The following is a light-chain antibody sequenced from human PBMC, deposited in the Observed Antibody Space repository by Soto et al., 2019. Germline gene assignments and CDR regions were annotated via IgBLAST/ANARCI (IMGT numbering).Light chain of an antibody. V-gene: IGKV3-20*01. CDR2: GAS. CDR1: QSVSSSY. J-gene: IGKJ1*01. CDR3: QQYGSPRWT. Sequence: IGVPRWPGPGSLSPGERGTRSCRASQSVSSSYLAWSQQQPGQAPRLLIYGASSRATGIAARFSGSGSGTDFSLTISRLEPEDFAVYYCQQYGSPRWTFGQGTKVDIK.